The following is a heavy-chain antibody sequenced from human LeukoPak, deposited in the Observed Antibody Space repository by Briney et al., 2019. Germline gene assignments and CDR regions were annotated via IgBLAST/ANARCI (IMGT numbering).Heavy chain of an antibody. Sequence: GGSLRLSCAASGFTFSNYGIHWVRQSPGKGLEWVTVIWYDGSKKYYADSVKGRFTISRDNSKNTLYLQMSSLGGEDTAMYYCARGSSEYSHGLDYWGQGTLVTVSS. CDR3: ARGSSEYSHGLDY. V-gene: IGHV3-33*01. CDR2: IWYDGSKK. J-gene: IGHJ4*02. D-gene: IGHD5-18*01. CDR1: GFTFSNYG.